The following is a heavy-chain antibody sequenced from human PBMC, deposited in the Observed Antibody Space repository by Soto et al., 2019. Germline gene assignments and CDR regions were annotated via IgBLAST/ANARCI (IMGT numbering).Heavy chain of an antibody. CDR1: GGTFSSYT. CDR2: IIPILGIA. V-gene: IGHV1-69*08. D-gene: IGHD6-19*01. J-gene: IGHJ4*02. CDR3: ARDPIAVAGTFDY. Sequence: QVQLVQSGAEVKKPGSSVKVSCKASGGTFSSYTISWVRQAPGQGLEWMGRIIPILGIANYAQKFQGRVTITADKSTSTAYMELSSLRSEDTAVYYCARDPIAVAGTFDYWGQGTLVTVSS.